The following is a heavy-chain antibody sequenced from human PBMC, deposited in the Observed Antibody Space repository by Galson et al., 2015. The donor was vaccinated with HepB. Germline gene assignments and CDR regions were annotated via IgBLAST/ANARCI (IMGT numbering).Heavy chain of an antibody. CDR1: GFTFSSYA. CDR3: AKDQPEQQLVRGYFQH. D-gene: IGHD6-13*01. Sequence: SLRLSCAASGFTFSSYAMSWVRQAPGKGLEWVSAISGSGGSTYYADSVKGRFTISRDNSKNTLYLQMNSLRAEDTAVYYCAKDQPEQQLVRGYFQHWGQGTLVTVSS. V-gene: IGHV3-23*01. J-gene: IGHJ1*01. CDR2: ISGSGGST.